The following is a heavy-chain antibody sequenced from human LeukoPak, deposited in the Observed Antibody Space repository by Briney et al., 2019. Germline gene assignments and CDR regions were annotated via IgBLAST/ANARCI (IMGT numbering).Heavy chain of an antibody. D-gene: IGHD2-21*02. CDR3: AAGWVRGGDYHFDY. CDR2: INHSGST. Sequence: SETLSLTCAVYGGSFSGYYWSWIRQPPGKGLEWIGEINHSGSTNYNPSLKSRVTISVDTSKNQFSLKLSSVTAADTAVYYCAAGWVRGGDYHFDYWGQGTLVAVSS. V-gene: IGHV4-34*01. J-gene: IGHJ4*02. CDR1: GGSFSGYY.